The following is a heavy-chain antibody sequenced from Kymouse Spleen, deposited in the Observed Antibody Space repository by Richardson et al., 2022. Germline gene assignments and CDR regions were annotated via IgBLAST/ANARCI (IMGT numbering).Heavy chain of an antibody. V-gene: IGHV3-15*01. CDR1: GFTFSNAW. CDR3: TSYNWNPYYYGMDV. CDR2: IKSKTDGGTT. D-gene: IGHD1-20*01,IGHD1-7*01. J-gene: IGHJ6*02. Sequence: EVQLVESGGGLVKPGGSLRLSCAASGFTFSNAWMSWVRQAPGKGLEWVGRIKSKTDGGTTDYAAPVKGRFTISRDDSKNTLYLQMNSLKTEDTAVYYCTSYNWNPYYYGMDVWGQGTTVTVSS.